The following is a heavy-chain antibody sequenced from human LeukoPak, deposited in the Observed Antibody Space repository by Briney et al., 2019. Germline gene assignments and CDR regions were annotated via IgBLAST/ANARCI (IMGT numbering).Heavy chain of an antibody. CDR3: ARALVDGYKELGY. D-gene: IGHD5-24*01. Sequence: ASVKVSCKASGYTFTTYGITWVRQAPGQGLEWMGWISAYNGKTNYAQTFQGGVAMTNDPYTRTAYMELRSLRFDDTAVYYCARALVDGYKELGYWGQGTLVTVS. V-gene: IGHV1-18*01. CDR2: ISAYNGKT. CDR1: GYTFTTYG. J-gene: IGHJ4*02.